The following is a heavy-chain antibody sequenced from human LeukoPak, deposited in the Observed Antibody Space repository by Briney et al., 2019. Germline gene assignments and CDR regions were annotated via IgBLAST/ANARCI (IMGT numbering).Heavy chain of an antibody. D-gene: IGHD3-10*01. CDR3: ARDRRGSYYNVAYYYYMDV. CDR1: GFTFSSYS. CDR2: ISSSSSYI. V-gene: IGHV3-21*01. Sequence: PGGSLRLSCAASGFTFSSYSMNWVRQAPGKGLEWVSSISSSSSYIYYADSVKGRFTISRDNAKNSLYLQMNSLSADDTAVYYCARDRRGSYYNVAYYYYMDVWGKGTTVTVSS. J-gene: IGHJ6*03.